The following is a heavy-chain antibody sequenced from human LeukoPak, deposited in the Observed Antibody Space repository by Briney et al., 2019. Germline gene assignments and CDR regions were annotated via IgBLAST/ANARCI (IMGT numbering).Heavy chain of an antibody. CDR2: IIPNLGIA. D-gene: IGHD1-7*01. Sequence: ASAKVSCKASGGTFSSYTISWVRQAPGQGLEWMGRIIPNLGIANYAQKFQGRVTITAGKSTSAAYMELSSLRSEDTAVYYCARWGTGTTNDYWGQGTLVTVSS. J-gene: IGHJ4*02. CDR1: GGTFSSYT. CDR3: ARWGTGTTNDY. V-gene: IGHV1-69*02.